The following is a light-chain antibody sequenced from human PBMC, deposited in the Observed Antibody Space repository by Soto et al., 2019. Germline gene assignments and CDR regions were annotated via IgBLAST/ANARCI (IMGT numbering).Light chain of an antibody. Sequence: QSVLTQPASVSGSPGQSITISCTGTSSDVGSYNLVSWYQQHPGKAPKLMIYEVSKRPSGVSNRFSGSKSGNTASLTISGLQGEDEADYYCCSYAGSSTFVFGTGTKLTVL. CDR3: CSYAGSSTFV. J-gene: IGLJ1*01. CDR2: EVS. V-gene: IGLV2-23*02. CDR1: SSDVGSYNL.